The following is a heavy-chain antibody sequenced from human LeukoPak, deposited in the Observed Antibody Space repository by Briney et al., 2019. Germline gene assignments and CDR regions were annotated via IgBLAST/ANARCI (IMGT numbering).Heavy chain of an antibody. D-gene: IGHD6-13*01. J-gene: IGHJ4*02. CDR2: MYHGGST. Sequence: SETLSLTCTVSGYSISSGYYWGWIRQPPGKGLEWIGSMYHGGSTYYNPSLKSRVTISVDTSKNQFSLKLSSVTAADTAVYYCARDRQQLVRGDYFDYWGQGTLVTVSS. V-gene: IGHV4-38-2*02. CDR1: GYSISSGYY. CDR3: ARDRQQLVRGDYFDY.